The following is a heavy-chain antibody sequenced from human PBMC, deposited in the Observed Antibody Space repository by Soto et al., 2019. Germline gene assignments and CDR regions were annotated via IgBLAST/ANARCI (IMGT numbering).Heavy chain of an antibody. D-gene: IGHD4-17*01. CDR1: GFTLINYY. Sequence: QVHLVQSAAEVKKPGASVKVSCKASGFTLINYYIHWVRQAPGQGLEWMGILNPSGTITNYAQKCQDRVTMARDTSTDTVYMELSSLGSEDTAVYYCATGYGDYSNYWGQGTLVTVSS. J-gene: IGHJ4*02. V-gene: IGHV1-46*01. CDR3: ATGYGDYSNY. CDR2: LNPSGTIT.